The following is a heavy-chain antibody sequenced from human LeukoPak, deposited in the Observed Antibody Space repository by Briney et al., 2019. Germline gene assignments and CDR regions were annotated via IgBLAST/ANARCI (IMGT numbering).Heavy chain of an antibody. D-gene: IGHD6-19*01. Sequence: SETLSLTCTVSGGSVSTYYWSWIRQPPGKGLEWIGYIYSSGHTNYNPSLNSRVTISLDTSTNQFSLRLSSVTAADTAVYYRAREYSSGRLDYWGQGTLVTVSS. V-gene: IGHV4-59*02. CDR1: GGSVSTYY. CDR2: IYSSGHT. J-gene: IGHJ4*02. CDR3: AREYSSGRLDY.